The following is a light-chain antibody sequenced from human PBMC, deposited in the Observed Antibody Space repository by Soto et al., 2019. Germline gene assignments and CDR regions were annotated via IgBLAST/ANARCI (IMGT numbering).Light chain of an antibody. V-gene: IGKV3-20*01. CDR1: QSVSSRN. Sequence: EIVLTQSPGTLSLSPGERATLSCRASQSVSSRNLAWYQQIPGQAPRLLLYGASHRANGIPDRFSGSGSGTDVTLTISRLEPEDFAVYYCQQYGTSPDLEQWTFRQGTKVEI. CDR2: GAS. CDR3: QQYGTSPDLEQWT. J-gene: IGKJ1*01.